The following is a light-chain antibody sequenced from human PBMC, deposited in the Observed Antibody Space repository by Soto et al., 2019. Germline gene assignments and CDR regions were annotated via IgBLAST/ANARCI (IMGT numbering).Light chain of an antibody. CDR2: DVS. Sequence: TQPASLSGSPGRSITISRPGTSSDGGGYNYVSWYQHHPGKAPKLMIYDVSNRPSGVSNRFSGSKSGNTASLSISGLQPEDEADYYCSSYRTSNTRQIVCGTGTKVTVL. CDR3: SSYRTSNTRQIV. CDR1: SSDGGGYNY. V-gene: IGLV2-14*03. J-gene: IGLJ1*01.